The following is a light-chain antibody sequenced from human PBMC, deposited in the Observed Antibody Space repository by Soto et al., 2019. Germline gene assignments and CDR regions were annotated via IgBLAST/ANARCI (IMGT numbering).Light chain of an antibody. CDR2: EVS. V-gene: IGLV2-23*02. CDR1: SSDVGSYNL. Sequence: QSALTQPASVSGSPGQSITISCTGTSSDVGSYNLVSWYQQHPGKAPKLMIFEVSKRPSGLSNRFSASKSGNTASLTISGLQAEDEADYYCCSYARSSTYVFGTGTKVTVL. J-gene: IGLJ1*01. CDR3: CSYARSSTYV.